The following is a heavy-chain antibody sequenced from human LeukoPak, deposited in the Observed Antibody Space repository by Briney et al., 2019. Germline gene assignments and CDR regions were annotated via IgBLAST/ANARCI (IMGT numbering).Heavy chain of an antibody. CDR2: ISSSSSYI. D-gene: IGHD5-18*01. V-gene: IGHV3-21*01. CDR3: ARDLLQLWLKGPRNAFDI. Sequence: GGSLRLSCAASGFTFSSYSMNWVRQAPGKGLEWVSSISSSSSYIYYADSVKGRFTISRDNAKNSLYLQMNSLRAEDTAVYYCARDLLQLWLKGPRNAFDIWGQGTMVTVSS. CDR1: GFTFSSYS. J-gene: IGHJ3*02.